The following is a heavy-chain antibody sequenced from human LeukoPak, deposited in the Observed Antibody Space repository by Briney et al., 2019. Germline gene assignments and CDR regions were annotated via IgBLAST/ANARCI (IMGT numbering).Heavy chain of an antibody. D-gene: IGHD3-9*01. V-gene: IGHV3-30*02. CDR3: ATDISTHYFGS. CDR1: GISFRSYG. CDR2: IWYDASNK. J-gene: IGHJ4*02. Sequence: GGSLRFSCAASGISFRSYGMHWVRQAPGKGLEWVTFIWYDASNKYYAESVKGRFTISRDNSRNTVFLQMNSLRAEDTAIYYCATDISTHYFGSWGQGTLVTVSS.